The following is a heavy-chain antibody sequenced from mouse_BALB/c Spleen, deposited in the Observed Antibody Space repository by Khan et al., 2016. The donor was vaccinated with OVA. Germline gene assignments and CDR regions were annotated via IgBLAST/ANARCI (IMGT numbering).Heavy chain of an antibody. J-gene: IGHJ2*01. CDR2: ISYSGST. Sequence: EVQLEESGPGLVKPSQSLSLTCTVTGYSITSGYGWNWIRQIPGNKLEWMGYISYSGSTNYNPSLKSRISITRDTSKNQFFLQLNSVTTEDTATYYCARTARIKYWGQGTTLTVSS. V-gene: IGHV3-2*02. D-gene: IGHD1-2*01. CDR1: GYSITSGYG. CDR3: ARTARIKY.